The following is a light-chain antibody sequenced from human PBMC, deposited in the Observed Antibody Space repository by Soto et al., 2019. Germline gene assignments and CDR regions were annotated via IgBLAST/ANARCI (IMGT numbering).Light chain of an antibody. CDR1: QDIRKE. V-gene: IGKV1-5*03. J-gene: IGKJ1*01. CDR2: KAS. Sequence: DIQMTQYPSSLTSSVGVTFTISCRADQDIRKELDWYQQKPGKAPKGLIYKASRLESGVPPSFSGSGSGTEFTLTISSLQPYVIATYYCQQDSRYSPETFDQGTKVDI. CDR3: QQDSRYSPET.